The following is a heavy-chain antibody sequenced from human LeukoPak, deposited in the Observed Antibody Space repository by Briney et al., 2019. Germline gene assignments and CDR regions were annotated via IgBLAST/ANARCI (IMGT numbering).Heavy chain of an antibody. D-gene: IGHD1-26*01. J-gene: IGHJ4*02. CDR2: IKEDGSRN. Sequence: GGSLRLSCAASGFTFSSYWMSWVRQAPGKGLEWVANIKEDGSRNHYVDSVKGRFTISRDNAKKSLYLQMNSLRAEDTAVYYCARDKSVGATPFDYWGQGTLVTVSS. V-gene: IGHV3-7*05. CDR3: ARDKSVGATPFDY. CDR1: GFTFSSYW.